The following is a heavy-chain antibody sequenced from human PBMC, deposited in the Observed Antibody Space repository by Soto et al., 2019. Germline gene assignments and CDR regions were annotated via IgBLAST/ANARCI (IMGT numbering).Heavy chain of an antibody. CDR2: IVPVFGTT. J-gene: IGHJ5*02. Sequence: QVQLVQSGNEVKKPGSSVKVSCKASGGTFTTNGIIWVRQAPGQGLQWMGGIVPVFGTTKYAPKFQGRLIITADRSTNTAYMELSCLKSEDTATYYWALYPPGGDFILKWFGPWGQGTVVTVSS. V-gene: IGHV1-69*06. D-gene: IGHD2-21*01. CDR3: ALYPPGGDFILKWFGP. CDR1: GGTFTTNG.